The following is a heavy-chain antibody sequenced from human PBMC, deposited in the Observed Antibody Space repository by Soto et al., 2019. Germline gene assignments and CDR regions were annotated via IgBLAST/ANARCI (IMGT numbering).Heavy chain of an antibody. CDR3: VRGRLLPAVNFDY. V-gene: IGHV4-30-2*01. J-gene: IGHJ4*02. CDR1: GDSISSGGYS. CDR2: IYHSGSA. D-gene: IGHD2-2*01. Sequence: SETLSLTCAVSGDSISSGGYSWSWIRRPPGKGLEWIGYIYHSGSASYNPSLKSRVTISVDGSKNHFSLQLSSVTAADTAVYYCVRGRLLPAVNFDYWGQGALVTVSS.